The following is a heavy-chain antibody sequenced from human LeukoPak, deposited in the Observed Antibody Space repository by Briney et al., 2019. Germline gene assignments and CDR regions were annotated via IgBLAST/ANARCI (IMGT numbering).Heavy chain of an antibody. CDR2: IYYSGST. CDR1: GGSISSYY. V-gene: IGHV4-59*01. CDR3: ARHPPHVVVTALRAFDI. Sequence: SETLSLTCTVSGGSISSYYWSWIRQPPGKGLEWIGYIYYSGSTNYNPSLKSRVTISVDTSKNQFSLKLSSVTAADTAVYYCARHPPHVVVTALRAFDIWGQGTMVTVSS. J-gene: IGHJ3*02. D-gene: IGHD2-21*02.